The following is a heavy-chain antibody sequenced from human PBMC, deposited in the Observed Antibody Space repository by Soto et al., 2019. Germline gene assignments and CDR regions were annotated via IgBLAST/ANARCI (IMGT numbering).Heavy chain of an antibody. CDR1: GFTLSDYT. D-gene: IGHD1-26*01. V-gene: IGHV3-21*01. Sequence: GGSLRLSCAASGFTLSDYTMNWVRQAPGKGLEGVSNISSSGDYIYYADSLKGRFTISRDSAKSSLYLQMNSLRAEDTAVYYCARDIQGSYRYHMDVWGKGTTVTVSS. CDR3: ARDIQGSYRYHMDV. CDR2: ISSSGDYI. J-gene: IGHJ6*03.